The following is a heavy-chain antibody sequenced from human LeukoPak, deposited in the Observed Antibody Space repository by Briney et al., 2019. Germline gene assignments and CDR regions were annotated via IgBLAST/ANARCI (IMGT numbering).Heavy chain of an antibody. Sequence: GGSLRLACAASGFTFSSYSMNWVRQAPGKGLEWVSSISSSSSYIYYADSVKGRFTISRDNSKNTLYLQMNSLRAEDTAVYYCAKRPIGATLRGYGMDVWGQGTTVTVSS. CDR1: GFTFSSYS. CDR2: ISSSSSYI. D-gene: IGHD5-12*01. J-gene: IGHJ6*02. V-gene: IGHV3-21*04. CDR3: AKRPIGATLRGYGMDV.